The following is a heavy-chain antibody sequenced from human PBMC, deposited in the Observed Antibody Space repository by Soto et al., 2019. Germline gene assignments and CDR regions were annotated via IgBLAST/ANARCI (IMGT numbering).Heavy chain of an antibody. J-gene: IGHJ6*02. CDR2: IWYDGSNK. D-gene: IGHD4-17*01. CDR3: ARDPSQIYPYASYYYHGMDV. CDR1: GFTFSSYG. Sequence: QVQLVESGGGVVQPGRSLRLSCAASGFTFSSYGMHWVRQAPGKGLEWVAVIWYDGSNKYYADSVKGRFTISRDNSKNTLYLQMNSLRAEDTAVYYCARDPSQIYPYASYYYHGMDVWGQGTTVTVSS. V-gene: IGHV3-33*01.